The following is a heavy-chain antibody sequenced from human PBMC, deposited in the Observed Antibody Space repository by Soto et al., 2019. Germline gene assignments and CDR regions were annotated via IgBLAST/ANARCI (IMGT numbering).Heavy chain of an antibody. CDR2: LDPEDGEI. V-gene: IGHV1-24*01. Sequence: QVPLLQAGAEVKKPGASVKVSCKVSGHTLNEFSMHWVRQAPGKGPEWMGGLDPEDGEIMYAQKFQGRVTMTEDTSTDSAYMEMSSLRSEDTAVYYCAAGGPRWLHSPFDYWGQGTLVTVSS. CDR3: AAGGPRWLHSPFDY. J-gene: IGHJ4*02. D-gene: IGHD5-12*01. CDR1: GHTLNEFS.